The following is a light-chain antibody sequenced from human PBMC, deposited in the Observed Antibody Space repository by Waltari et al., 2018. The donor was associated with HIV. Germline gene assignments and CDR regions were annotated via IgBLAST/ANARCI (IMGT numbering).Light chain of an antibody. J-gene: IGLJ1*01. CDR3: CSYAGSYKYI. CDR1: SSDVGGYSY. V-gene: IGLV2-11*01. CDR2: DVT. Sequence: QSALTQPRSVSGSPGQSVTISCTGPSSDVGGYSYVSWYQQHPAKAPKVLIYDVTKRPSGAPDRFSGSKSGNTASLTISGLQAEDEADYYCCSYAGSYKYILGSGTKVTVL.